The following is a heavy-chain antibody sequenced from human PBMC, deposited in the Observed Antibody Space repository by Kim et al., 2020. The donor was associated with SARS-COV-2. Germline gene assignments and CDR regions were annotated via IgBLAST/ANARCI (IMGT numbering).Heavy chain of an antibody. CDR2: GRH. V-gene: IGHV4-31*02. Sequence: GRHYYIPSRKSRVTISVDSSKTQFSQKLGSVTAADTAVYYCARESGGDFDYWGQGTLVTVSS. CDR3: ARESGGDFDY. J-gene: IGHJ4*02.